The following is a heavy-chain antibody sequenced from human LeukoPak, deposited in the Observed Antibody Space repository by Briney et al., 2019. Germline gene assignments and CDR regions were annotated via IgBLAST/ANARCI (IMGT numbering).Heavy chain of an antibody. CDR3: ARDSGTTGEVKFDP. V-gene: IGHV4-4*07. CDR2: IYSRVT. CDR1: GGSIRSYY. J-gene: IGHJ5*02. D-gene: IGHD3-10*01. Sequence: SETLSLTCTVSGGSIRSYYLSWIRQPAGTALEWIGRIYSRVTTYNPSLKSRVTMSADTSRNHVSLTLNSVTAADTAVYYCARDSGTTGEVKFDPRGQGTLVTVSS.